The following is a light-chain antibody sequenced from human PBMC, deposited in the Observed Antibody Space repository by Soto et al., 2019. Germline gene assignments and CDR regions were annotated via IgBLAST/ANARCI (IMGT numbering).Light chain of an antibody. CDR1: GIDVGDYTY. J-gene: IGLJ2*01. CDR2: DVS. Sequence: QSALTQPASVSGSPGQSIVISCTGIGIDVGDYTYVSWYQQHPGKGPKLMIYDVSHRPSGVANRFSGSKSGNTASLTISRLQTEDEADYYCSSHTTSGVLVVFGGGTTLTVL. CDR3: SSHTTSGVLVV. V-gene: IGLV2-14*03.